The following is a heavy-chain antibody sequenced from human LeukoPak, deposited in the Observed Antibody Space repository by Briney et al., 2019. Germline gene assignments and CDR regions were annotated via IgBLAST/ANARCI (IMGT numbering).Heavy chain of an antibody. V-gene: IGHV1-69*06. CDR1: GGTFSSYA. CDR2: IIPIFGTA. Sequence: SVKVSCKASGGTFSSYAISWVGQAPGQGLEWMGGIIPIFGTANYAQKFQGRVTITADKSTSTAYMELSSLRSEDTAVYYCARGVFGELLPDYYYYGMDVWGQGTTVTVSS. CDR3: ARGVFGELLPDYYYYGMDV. J-gene: IGHJ6*02. D-gene: IGHD3-10*02.